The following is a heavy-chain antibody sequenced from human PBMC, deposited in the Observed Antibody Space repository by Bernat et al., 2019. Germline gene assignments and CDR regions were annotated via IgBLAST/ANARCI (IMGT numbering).Heavy chain of an antibody. CDR3: VGDRSSSWYYFDY. Sequence: QVQLVESGGGVVQPGRSLRLSCAASGYTFINYIMHWVRQAPGKGLEWVALISYDGSNSYYADSVKGRFTISRDNSKNTLYLQMNSLRAEDTAVYYCVGDRSSSWYYFDYWGQGTLVTVSS. D-gene: IGHD6-13*01. CDR1: GYTFINYI. V-gene: IGHV3-30-3*01. J-gene: IGHJ4*02. CDR2: ISYDGSNS.